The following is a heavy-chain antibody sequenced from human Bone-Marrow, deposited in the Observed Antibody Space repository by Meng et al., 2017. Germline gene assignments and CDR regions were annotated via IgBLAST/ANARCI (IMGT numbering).Heavy chain of an antibody. CDR1: GGSFRGYF. V-gene: IGHV4-34*01. CDR3: ARQKFSYGLGPPAY. D-gene: IGHD5-18*01. CDR2: INHRGST. J-gene: IGHJ4*02. Sequence: QVQLQQWAAGLLKPSATLSLTCGVYGGSFRGYFWAWIRQPPGKGLEWIGEINHRGSTNYNPSLKSRVTISVDTSKSQVSLNLSSVTAADTAVYYCARQKFSYGLGPPAYWGQGTLVTVSS.